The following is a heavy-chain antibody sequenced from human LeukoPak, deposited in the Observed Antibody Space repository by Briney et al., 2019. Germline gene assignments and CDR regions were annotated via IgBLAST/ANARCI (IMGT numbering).Heavy chain of an antibody. CDR1: GGSINNYY. D-gene: IGHD2-15*01. Sequence: SETLSLTHTVTGGSINNYYWSWIRQPAGKGLEWLGRIYTRGSTNYNPSLKSRVTMSVDTSKNHFSLKLSCVTAAATAVYCARGRYCSADICSGGDAFDIWGQGTMVSVSS. CDR2: IYTRGST. V-gene: IGHV4-4*07. CDR3: ARGRYCSADICSGGDAFDI. J-gene: IGHJ3*02.